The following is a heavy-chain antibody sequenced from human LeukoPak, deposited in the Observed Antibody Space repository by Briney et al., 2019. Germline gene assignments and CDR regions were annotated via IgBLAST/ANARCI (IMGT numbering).Heavy chain of an antibody. Sequence: SETLSLTCTVSGGSIRSYYWSWVRQPPGKGLEWIGYIYYSGSTNYNPSLKSRVTISVDRSKNQFSLKRSSVTAADTAVYYCARVPRGERDPPYALDVWGQGTTVTVSS. J-gene: IGHJ6*02. CDR1: GGSIRSYY. CDR3: ARVPRGERDPPYALDV. CDR2: IYYSGST. D-gene: IGHD3-10*01. V-gene: IGHV4-59*01.